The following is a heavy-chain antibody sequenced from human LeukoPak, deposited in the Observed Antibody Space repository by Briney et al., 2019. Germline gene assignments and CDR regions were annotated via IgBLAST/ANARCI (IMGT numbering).Heavy chain of an antibody. CDR2: MNPNSGNT. J-gene: IGHJ4*02. Sequence: ASVKVSCKASGYTFTSYDIHWVRRATGQGLEWMGWMNPNSGNTGYAQKLQGRVTMTRNTSISTAYMEPGSRRSEETAVYYCARSYCSGGSCYTGLYGGQGTLVTVSS. CDR3: ARSYCSGGSCYTGLY. CDR1: GYTFTSYD. V-gene: IGHV1-8*01. D-gene: IGHD2-15*01.